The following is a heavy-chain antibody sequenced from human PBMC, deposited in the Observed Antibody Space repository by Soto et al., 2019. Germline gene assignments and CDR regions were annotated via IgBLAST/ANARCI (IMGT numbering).Heavy chain of an antibody. J-gene: IGHJ4*02. CDR2: IYYSGST. Sequence: QVQLQESGQGLVKPSETLSLTCTVSGGSISSYYWSWIRQPPGKGLEWIGYIYYSGSTNYNPSLKSRVTISVDTSKNQFSLKLSSVTAADTAVYYCARDQDDSSGYYDYWGQGTLVTVSS. D-gene: IGHD3-22*01. CDR1: GGSISSYY. CDR3: ARDQDDSSGYYDY. V-gene: IGHV4-59*01.